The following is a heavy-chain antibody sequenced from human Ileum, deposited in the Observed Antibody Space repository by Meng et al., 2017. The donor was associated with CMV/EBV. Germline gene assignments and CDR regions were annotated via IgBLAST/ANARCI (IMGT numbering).Heavy chain of an antibody. CDR1: GFTFSNYE. J-gene: IGHJ4*01. V-gene: IGHV3-48*03. CDR3: TRFSGTYYRD. Sequence: GGSLRLSCVGSGFTFSNYEMNWVRQAPGKGLEWLASMTGSGNRIIYSDSLRGRFTISRDNAMNSLFLQMNSLTVEDTAIYYCTRFSGTYYRDWGQGKLVTGAS. CDR2: MTGSGNRI. D-gene: IGHD1-26*01.